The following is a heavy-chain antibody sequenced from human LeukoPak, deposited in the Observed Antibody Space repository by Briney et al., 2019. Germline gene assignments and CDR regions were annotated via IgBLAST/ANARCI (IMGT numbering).Heavy chain of an antibody. J-gene: IGHJ5*02. Sequence: SETLSLTCAVYGGSFSGYYWSWIRQPPGKGLEWIGEINHSGRTNYNPSLKSRVTISVDTSKNQFSLKLSSVTAADTAVYYCARDSLLLWFGELLRSGWFDPWGQGTLVTVSS. CDR1: GGSFSGYY. CDR2: INHSGRT. V-gene: IGHV4-34*01. CDR3: ARDSLLLWFGELLRSGWFDP. D-gene: IGHD3-10*01.